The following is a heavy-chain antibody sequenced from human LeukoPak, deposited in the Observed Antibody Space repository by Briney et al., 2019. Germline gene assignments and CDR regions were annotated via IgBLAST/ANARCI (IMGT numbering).Heavy chain of an antibody. J-gene: IGHJ4*02. CDR1: GFTFSSHG. CDR2: ISDDGRTE. V-gene: IGHV3-30*18. Sequence: PGGSLRLSCAASGFTFSSHGMHWVRQAPGKGLEWVAVISDDGRTEYYADSVKGRFAISRDNSKNTVSLQMDSLRGDDTAVFYCTKEGATGSRYNFDYWGQGTLVTVSS. D-gene: IGHD2-15*01. CDR3: TKEGATGSRYNFDY.